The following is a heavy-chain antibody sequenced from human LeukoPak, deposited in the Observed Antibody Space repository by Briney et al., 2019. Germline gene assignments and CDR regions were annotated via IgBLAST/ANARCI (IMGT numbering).Heavy chain of an antibody. Sequence: SETLSLTCTVSGGSVNGCYWNWIRQAPGKGLEWIGFIHYSGLTVYSPSLQSRVSMSVDTSRNQFSLDLSSVTAADTALYYCARDPPEDEWNSLDSWGQGILVTVSS. CDR1: GGSVNGCY. J-gene: IGHJ4*02. CDR2: IHYSGLT. CDR3: ARDPPEDEWNSLDS. V-gene: IGHV4-59*02. D-gene: IGHD1-7*01.